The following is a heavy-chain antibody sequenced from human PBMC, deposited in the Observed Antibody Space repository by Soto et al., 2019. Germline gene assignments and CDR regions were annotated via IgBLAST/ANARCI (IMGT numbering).Heavy chain of an antibody. CDR1: GYTFTGYH. V-gene: IGHV1-2*04. Sequence: WASVKVSCKTSGYTFTGYHIHWVRQAPGQGLEWMGWINTNTGDTNYAQKFQGWVTMTRDTSISTAYMELSRLRSDDTAVYYCARGPGYGEDPPDGPWGQGTLVSVPS. CDR3: ARGPGYGEDPPDGP. D-gene: IGHD4-17*01. CDR2: INTNTGDT. J-gene: IGHJ5*02.